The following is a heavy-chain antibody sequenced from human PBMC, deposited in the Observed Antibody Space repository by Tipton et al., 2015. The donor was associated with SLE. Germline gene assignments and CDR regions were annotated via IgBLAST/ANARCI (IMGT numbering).Heavy chain of an antibody. CDR2: INRSGST. Sequence: TLSLTCAVYGGSFSGDSWSCIRQPPGKGLQWIGEINRSGSTNYNPSLKSRVTISVDTSKNQFSLKLSSVTAADTAVYYCARQPVYYYYMDVWGKGTTVTVSS. CDR3: ARQPVYYYYMDV. J-gene: IGHJ6*03. CDR1: GGSFSGDS. V-gene: IGHV4-34*01.